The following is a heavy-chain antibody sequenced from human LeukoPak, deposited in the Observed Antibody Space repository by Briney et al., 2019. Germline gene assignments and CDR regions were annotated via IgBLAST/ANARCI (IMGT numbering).Heavy chain of an antibody. V-gene: IGHV3-53*01. D-gene: IGHD3-10*01. CDR1: GFAVSSNH. J-gene: IGHJ5*02. CDR2: IFNGGST. CDR3: ARDLTPTPYGSGSYRFDP. Sequence: GGSLRLSCAASGFAVSSNHMNWVRQAPGKGLEWVSVIFNGGSTYYADSVKGRFTISRDNSKNTLYLQMNSLRAEDTAVYYCARDLTPTPYGSGSYRFDPWGQGTLVTVSS.